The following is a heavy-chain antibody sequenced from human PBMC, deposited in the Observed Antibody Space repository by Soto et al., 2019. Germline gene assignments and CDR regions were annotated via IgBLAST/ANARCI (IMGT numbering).Heavy chain of an antibody. D-gene: IGHD3-3*01. J-gene: IGHJ6*02. V-gene: IGHV3-33*01. CDR1: GFTFSSYG. Sequence: PGGSLRLSCAASGFTFSSYGMHWVRQAPGKGLEWVAVIWYDGSNKYYADSVKGRFTISRDNSKNTLYLQMNSLRAEDTAVYYCAREHDFWSGYFGVSNYYYGMDVWGQGTTVTVSS. CDR2: IWYDGSNK. CDR3: AREHDFWSGYFGVSNYYYGMDV.